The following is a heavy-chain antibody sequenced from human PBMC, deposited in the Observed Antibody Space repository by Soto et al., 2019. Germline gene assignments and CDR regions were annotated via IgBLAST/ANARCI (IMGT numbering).Heavy chain of an antibody. Sequence: SETLSLTCTVSGGSISSYYWSWIRQPAGKGLEWIGRIYTSGSTNYNPSLKSRVTMSVDTSKNQFSLKLSSVTAADTAVYYFAGDFPDCSKGVCYENWFDPWGQGTMVTVAS. CDR2: IYTSGST. CDR3: AGDFPDCSKGVCYENWFDP. CDR1: GGSISSYY. D-gene: IGHD2-8*01. V-gene: IGHV4-4*07. J-gene: IGHJ5*02.